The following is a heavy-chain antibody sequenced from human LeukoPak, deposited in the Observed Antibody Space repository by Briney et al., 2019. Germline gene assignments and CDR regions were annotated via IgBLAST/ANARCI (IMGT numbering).Heavy chain of an antibody. D-gene: IGHD3-22*01. CDR3: AKRGVVIRVILVGFHKEAYYFDS. CDR2: ISSSSSYV. CDR1: GFTFSSYA. V-gene: IGHV3-21*01. Sequence: GGSLRLSCAASGFTFSSYAMSWVRQAPGKGLEWVSSISSSSSYVYYADSVKGRFTISRDNAKNSLYLQMNSLRAEDTAVYFCAKRGVVIRVILVGFHKEAYYFDSWGQGALVAVSS. J-gene: IGHJ4*02.